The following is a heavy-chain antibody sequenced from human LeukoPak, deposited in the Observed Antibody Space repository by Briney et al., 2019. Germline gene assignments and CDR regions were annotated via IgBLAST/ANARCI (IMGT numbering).Heavy chain of an antibody. V-gene: IGHV3-23*01. CDR3: AKGSLYSHYMDV. J-gene: IGHJ6*03. Sequence: GGSLRLSCAASGFTFSSYAMSWVRQAPGKGLEWVSGISGSGGSTYYADSVKGRFTISRDNSKNTLYLQMNSLRAEDTAVYYCAKGSLYSHYMDVWGKGTTVTVSS. CDR2: ISGSGGST. D-gene: IGHD5-18*01. CDR1: GFTFSSYA.